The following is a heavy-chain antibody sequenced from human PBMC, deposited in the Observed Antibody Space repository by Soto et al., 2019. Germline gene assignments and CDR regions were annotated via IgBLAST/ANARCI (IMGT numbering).Heavy chain of an antibody. CDR3: ARLIYYDSSGYHRILYHYYYGMDV. Sequence: SETLSLTCTVSGGSISSSSYYWGWIRQPPGKGLEWIGSIYYSGSTYYNPSLKSRVTISVDTSKNQFSLKLSSVTAADTAVYYCARLIYYDSSGYHRILYHYYYGMDVWGQGTTVTSP. CDR1: GGSISSSSYY. D-gene: IGHD3-22*01. J-gene: IGHJ6*02. CDR2: IYYSGST. V-gene: IGHV4-39*01.